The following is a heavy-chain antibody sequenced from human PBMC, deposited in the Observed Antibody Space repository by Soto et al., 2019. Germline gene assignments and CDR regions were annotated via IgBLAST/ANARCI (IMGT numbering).Heavy chain of an antibody. V-gene: IGHV4-31*03. J-gene: IGHJ6*02. D-gene: IGHD6-13*01. CDR2: IYYSGST. Sequence: QVQLQESGPGLVKPSQTLSLTCTVSGGSISSGGYYWSWIRQHPGKGLEWIGYIYYSGSTYYNPSLNSRVTISVDTSKNQFSLKLSSVTAADTAVYYCARAPPYSSSWYGERYYYYGMDVWGQGTTVTVSS. CDR3: ARAPPYSSSWYGERYYYYGMDV. CDR1: GGSISSGGYY.